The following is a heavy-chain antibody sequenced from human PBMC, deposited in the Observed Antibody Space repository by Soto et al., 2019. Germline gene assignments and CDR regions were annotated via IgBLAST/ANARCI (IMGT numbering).Heavy chain of an antibody. J-gene: IGHJ5*02. CDR1: GFTFSSYA. Sequence: GGSLRLSCAASGFTFSSYAMHWARQAPGKGLEYVSAISSNGGSTYYADSVKGRFTISRDNSKNTLYLQMSSLRAEDTAVYYCVKDSSGWYSNWFDPWGQGTLVTVSS. V-gene: IGHV3-64D*08. CDR2: ISSNGGST. CDR3: VKDSSGWYSNWFDP. D-gene: IGHD6-19*01.